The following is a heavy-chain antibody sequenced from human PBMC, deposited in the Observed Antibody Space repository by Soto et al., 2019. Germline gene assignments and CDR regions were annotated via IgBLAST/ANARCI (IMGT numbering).Heavy chain of an antibody. CDR2: ISWNSGSI. CDR1: GFTFDDYA. CDR3: AKVGTILLWFGELFRMDV. J-gene: IGHJ6*03. V-gene: IGHV3-9*01. D-gene: IGHD3-10*01. Sequence: GGSLRLSCAASGFTFDDYAMHWVRQAPGKGLEWVSGISWNSGSIGYADSVKGRFTISRDNAKNTLYLQMNSLRAEDTAVYYCAKVGTILLWFGELFRMDVWGKGTTVTAP.